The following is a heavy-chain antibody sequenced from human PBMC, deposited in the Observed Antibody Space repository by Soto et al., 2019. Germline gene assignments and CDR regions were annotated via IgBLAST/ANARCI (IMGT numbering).Heavy chain of an antibody. D-gene: IGHD5-18*01. Sequence: VGSLRLSCAASGFTVSSNYMSWVRQAPGKGLEWVSVIYSGGSTYYADSVKGRFTISRDNSKNSLYLQMNSLRAEDTAVYYCAKATAMVPFDYWGQGTLVTVSS. CDR1: GFTVSSNY. J-gene: IGHJ4*02. V-gene: IGHV3-53*01. CDR2: IYSGGST. CDR3: AKATAMVPFDY.